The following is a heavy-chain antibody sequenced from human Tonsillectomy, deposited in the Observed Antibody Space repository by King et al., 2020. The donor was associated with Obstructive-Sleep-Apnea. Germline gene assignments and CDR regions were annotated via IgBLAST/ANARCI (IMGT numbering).Heavy chain of an antibody. V-gene: IGHV3-49*03. J-gene: IGHJ4*02. CDR2: IRIKAHGGTT. CDR1: GFTFGDYG. D-gene: IGHD3-16*01. CDR3: SRVMDDYIWGSYYY. Sequence: VQLVESGGGLVQPGRSLRLSCTASGFTFGDYGMSWFRQAPGKGLEWVGFIRIKAHGGTTKYAASVKGRFTISRDDSKSIAYLQMNSLKTEDTAMYYCSRVMDDYIWGSYYYWGQGTLVTVSS.